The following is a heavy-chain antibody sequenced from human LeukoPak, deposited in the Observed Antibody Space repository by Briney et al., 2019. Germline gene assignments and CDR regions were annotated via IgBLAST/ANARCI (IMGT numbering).Heavy chain of an antibody. Sequence: SVKVSCKASGYTFTCYYMHWVGQAPGQGLEGMGWINPNSGGTNYAQKFQGRVTMNRDTSISTAYMELSRLRSDDTAVYYCARHIPDWGYSLDYWGQGTLVTVSS. V-gene: IGHV1-2*02. J-gene: IGHJ4*02. CDR3: ARHIPDWGYSLDY. CDR1: GYTFTCYY. D-gene: IGHD2-15*01. CDR2: INPNSGGT.